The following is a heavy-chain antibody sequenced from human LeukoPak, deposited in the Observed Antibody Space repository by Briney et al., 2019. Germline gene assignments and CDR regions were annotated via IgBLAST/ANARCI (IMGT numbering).Heavy chain of an antibody. CDR2: IGTAGDT. CDR3: ARALVGTGLDY. CDR1: GFTFSSYD. Sequence: GGSLRLSCAASGFTFSSYDMHWVRQATGKGLEWVSAIGTAGDTYYPGSVKGRFTISRENAKNSLYLQMNSLTAGDTAVYYCARALVGTGLDYWGQGTLVTVSS. D-gene: IGHD3/OR15-3a*01. J-gene: IGHJ4*02. V-gene: IGHV3-13*01.